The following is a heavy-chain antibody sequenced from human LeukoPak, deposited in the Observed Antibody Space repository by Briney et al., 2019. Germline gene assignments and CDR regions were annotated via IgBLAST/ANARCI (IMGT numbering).Heavy chain of an antibody. Sequence: ASVKVSCKASGYTFTSYGISWVRQAPGQGLEWMGRIIPIFGTANYAQKFQGRVTITTDKSTSTAYMELSSLRSEDTAVYYCARVFYDSSGYDAFDIWGQGTMVTVSS. J-gene: IGHJ3*02. CDR2: IIPIFGTA. D-gene: IGHD3-22*01. V-gene: IGHV1-69*05. CDR3: ARVFYDSSGYDAFDI. CDR1: GYTFTSYG.